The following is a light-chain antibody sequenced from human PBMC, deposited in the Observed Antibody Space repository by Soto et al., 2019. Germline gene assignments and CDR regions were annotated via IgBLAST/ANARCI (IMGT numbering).Light chain of an antibody. Sequence: EIVLTQSPGTLSLSPGERATLSCGASQSVSNNYLAWYQQKPGQAPRLLIYGASNRATGIPDRFSGSGSGTDFTLSISRLEPEDFAVYYCQQYVTSPRTFGQGTKV. V-gene: IGKV3-20*01. CDR3: QQYVTSPRT. CDR1: QSVSNNY. J-gene: IGKJ1*01. CDR2: GAS.